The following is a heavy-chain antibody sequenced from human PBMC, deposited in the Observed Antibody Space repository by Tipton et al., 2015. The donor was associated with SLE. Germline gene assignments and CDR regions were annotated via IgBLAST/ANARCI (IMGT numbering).Heavy chain of an antibody. J-gene: IGHJ5*02. CDR2: INHSGST. V-gene: IGHV4-34*01. CDR1: TGSFSGYY. CDR3: ARDRHDFWGRDLSEEINWFDP. Sequence: TLSLTCTVYTGSFSGYYWSWIRQPPGKGLEWIGEINHSGSTNYNPSLKSRVTISVDTSKNQFSLELSSVTATDTAVYFCARDRHDFWGRDLSEEINWFDPWGQGTLVIVS. D-gene: IGHD3-3*01.